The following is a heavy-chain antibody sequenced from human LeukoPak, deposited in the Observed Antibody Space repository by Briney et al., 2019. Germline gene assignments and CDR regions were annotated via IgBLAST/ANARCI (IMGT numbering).Heavy chain of an antibody. D-gene: IGHD1-26*01. V-gene: IGHV4-59*12. CDR3: ARMYSGTYGGIDY. CDR2: IYYSGST. Sequence: SETLSLTCTVSGGSISSYYWSWIRQPPGKGLEWIGYIYYSGSTNYNPSLKSRVTISVDTPKNQFSLKLSSVTAADTAVYYCARMYSGTYGGIDYWGQGTLVTVSS. J-gene: IGHJ4*02. CDR1: GGSISSYY.